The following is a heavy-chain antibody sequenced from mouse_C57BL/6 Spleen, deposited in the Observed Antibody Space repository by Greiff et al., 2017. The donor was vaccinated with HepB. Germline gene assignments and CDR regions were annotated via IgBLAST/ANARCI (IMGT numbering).Heavy chain of an antibody. V-gene: IGHV1-69*01. CDR2: IDPSDSYT. CDR1: GYTFTSYW. J-gene: IGHJ3*01. Sequence: QVQLQQPGAELVMPGASVKLSCKASGYTFTSYWMHWVKQRPGQGLEWIGEIDPSDSYTNYNQKFKGKSNLTVDKSSSTAYMQLSSLTSEDSAVYYCARGAYGYDSAYWGQGTLVTVSA. CDR3: ARGAYGYDSAY. D-gene: IGHD2-2*01.